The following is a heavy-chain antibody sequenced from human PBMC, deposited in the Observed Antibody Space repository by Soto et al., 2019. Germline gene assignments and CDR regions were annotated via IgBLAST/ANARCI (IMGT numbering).Heavy chain of an antibody. CDR3: AREVGVEMATIDGY. CDR2: IIPIFGTA. J-gene: IGHJ4*02. Sequence: QVQLVQSGAEVKKPGSSVKVSCKASGGTFSSYAISWVRQAPGQGLEWMGGIIPIFGTANYAQKFQGRVTITADESMSTAYMELSSLRSEDTAVYYCAREVGVEMATIDGYWGQGTLVTVSS. D-gene: IGHD5-12*01. CDR1: GGTFSSYA. V-gene: IGHV1-69*12.